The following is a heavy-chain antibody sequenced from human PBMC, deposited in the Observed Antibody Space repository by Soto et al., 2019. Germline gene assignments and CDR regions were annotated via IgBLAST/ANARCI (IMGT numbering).Heavy chain of an antibody. CDR1: GFTFSRYW. CDR2: IKEDGSEK. V-gene: IGHV3-7*01. J-gene: IGHJ4*02. D-gene: IGHD3-3*01. CDR3: ASWIRVSEVAPGY. Sequence: GGSLRLSCAASGFTFSRYWMSWVRQAPGKGLEWVANIKEDGSEKYYLDSVKGRLTISRDNAKNSLYLQMSSLRAEDTAVYYCASWIRVSEVAPGYWGQGTLVTVSS.